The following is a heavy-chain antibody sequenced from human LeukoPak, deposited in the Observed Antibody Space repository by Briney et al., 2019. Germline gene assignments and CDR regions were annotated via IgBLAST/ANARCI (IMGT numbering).Heavy chain of an antibody. CDR2: INQDGTEK. CDR3: ASGGYTFSY. CDR1: GFTFSSYW. V-gene: IGHV3-7*05. J-gene: IGHJ4*02. Sequence: GGSLRLSCAVSGFTFSSYWMTWVRQAPGKGLEWVANINQDGTEKYYVDSVKGRFTISRDNAKNSLHLQMNSLRAEDTAVYYCASGGYTFSYWGQGILVTVSS. D-gene: IGHD5-18*01.